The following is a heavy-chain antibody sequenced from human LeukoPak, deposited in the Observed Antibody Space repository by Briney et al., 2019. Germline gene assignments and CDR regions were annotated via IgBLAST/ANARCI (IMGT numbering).Heavy chain of an antibody. J-gene: IGHJ4*02. V-gene: IGHV3-74*01. CDR1: GFTFSNYW. CDR2: IQSDGSST. D-gene: IGHD3-10*01. CDR3: ARDNSLGERGVIIGY. Sequence: GGSLRLSCAASGFTFSNYWMHWVRQAPGKGLVWVSRIQSDGSSTTYADSVKGRFTISRDNSKNTLFLQMNSLRAEDTAVYYCARDNSLGERGVIIGYWGQGTLVTVSS.